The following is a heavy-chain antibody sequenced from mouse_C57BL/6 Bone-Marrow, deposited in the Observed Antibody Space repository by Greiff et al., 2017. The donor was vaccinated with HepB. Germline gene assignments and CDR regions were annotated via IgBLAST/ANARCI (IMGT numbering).Heavy chain of an antibody. D-gene: IGHD2-3*01. CDR2: IHPNSGST. Sequence: QVQLQQPGAELVKPGASVKLSCKASGYTFTSYWMHWVKQRPGQGLEWIGMIHPNSGSTNYNEKFKSKATLTVDKSSSTAYMQLSSLTSEDSAVYYCARMRLLVEGFDYWGQGTTLTVSS. CDR3: ARMRLLVEGFDY. J-gene: IGHJ2*01. V-gene: IGHV1-64*01. CDR1: GYTFTSYW.